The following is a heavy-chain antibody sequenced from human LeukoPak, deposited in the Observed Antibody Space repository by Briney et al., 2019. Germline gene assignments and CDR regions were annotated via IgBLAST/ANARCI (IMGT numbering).Heavy chain of an antibody. V-gene: IGHV3-33*01. CDR3: ASRSPALDY. CDR1: GFTFSSYG. Sequence: GGSLRLSCAASGFTFSSYGMHWVRQAPGKGLEWVAVIWYDGSNKYYADSVKGRFTISRDNSKNTLYLQMNSLRADDTAIYYCASRSPALDYRGQATPATVSS. D-gene: IGHD2-2*01. J-gene: IGHJ4*02. CDR2: IWYDGSNK.